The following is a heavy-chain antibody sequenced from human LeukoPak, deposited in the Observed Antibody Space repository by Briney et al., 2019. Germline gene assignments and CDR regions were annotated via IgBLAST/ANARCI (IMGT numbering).Heavy chain of an antibody. CDR1: GFTFSSYA. V-gene: IGHV3-30*04. J-gene: IGHJ6*03. D-gene: IGHD6-13*01. Sequence: PGGSLRLSCAASGFTFSSYAMHWVRQAPGKGLEWVAVISYDGSNKYYADSVKGRFTISRDNSKNTLYLQMNSLRAEDTAVYYCARGGCDSSSWCWGALNYYYYMDVWGKGTTVTVSS. CDR2: ISYDGSNK. CDR3: ARGGCDSSSWCWGALNYYYYMDV.